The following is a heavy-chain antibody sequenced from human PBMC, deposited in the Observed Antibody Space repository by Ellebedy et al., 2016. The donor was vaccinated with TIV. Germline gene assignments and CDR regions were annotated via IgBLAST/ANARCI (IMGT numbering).Heavy chain of an antibody. CDR2: IYSGGTT. D-gene: IGHD1-1*01. J-gene: IGHJ3*01. CDR1: DFTVITND. CDR3: VTRHNGAFDL. Sequence: GGSLRLSXAASDFTVITNDMSWVRQAPGKGLEWVSLIYSGGTTHYADSVKGRFTISRDKWKKTLYLQMSSLGPEDTAVYYCVTRHNGAFDLWGQGTMVTVSS. V-gene: IGHV3-53*01.